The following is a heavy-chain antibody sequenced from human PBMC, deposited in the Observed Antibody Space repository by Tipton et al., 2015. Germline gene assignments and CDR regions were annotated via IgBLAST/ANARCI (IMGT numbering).Heavy chain of an antibody. Sequence: TLSLTCAVYGGSFSGYYWSWIRQPPGKGLEWIGEINHAGSTNYTPSRKSRVTISVDTSKNQFSLKVTSVTAADTAVYYCARGAGNSSTWDFDYWGQGSLVTVSS. J-gene: IGHJ4*02. CDR2: INHAGST. V-gene: IGHV4-34*01. D-gene: IGHD2/OR15-2a*01. CDR1: GGSFSGYY. CDR3: ARGAGNSSTWDFDY.